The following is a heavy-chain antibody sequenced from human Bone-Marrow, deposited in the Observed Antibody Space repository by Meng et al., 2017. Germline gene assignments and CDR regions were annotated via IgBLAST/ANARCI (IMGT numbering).Heavy chain of an antibody. D-gene: IGHD5-24*01. Sequence: GESLKTSCAASGFTFSSYAMHWVRQAPGKGLEWVAVISYDGSNKYYADSVKGRFTISRDNSKNTLYLQMNSLRAEDTAVYYCAREVGDGYNFAGWGQGTLVTVSS. CDR3: AREVGDGYNFAG. J-gene: IGHJ4*02. V-gene: IGHV3-30*04. CDR1: GFTFSSYA. CDR2: ISYDGSNK.